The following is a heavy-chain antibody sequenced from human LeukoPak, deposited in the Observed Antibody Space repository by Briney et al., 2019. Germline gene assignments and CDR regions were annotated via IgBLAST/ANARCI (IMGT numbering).Heavy chain of an antibody. V-gene: IGHV3-48*03. J-gene: IGHJ4*02. CDR3: ASQDYRYYFDY. D-gene: IGHD4/OR15-4a*01. CDR1: GFTFSSYE. CDR2: ISSSGSTI. Sequence: GGPLRLSCAPSGFTFSSYEMNWARQAPGKGLEWVSYISSSGSTIYYADSVKGRFTISRDNAKNSLYLQMNSLRAEDTAVYYCASQDYRYYFDYWGQGTLVTVSS.